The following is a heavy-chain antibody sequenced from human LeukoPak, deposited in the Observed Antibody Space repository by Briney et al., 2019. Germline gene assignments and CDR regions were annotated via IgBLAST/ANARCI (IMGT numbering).Heavy chain of an antibody. CDR3: ASFSGYSYGFDFDY. J-gene: IGHJ4*02. V-gene: IGHV1-69*05. CDR2: IIPIFGTA. D-gene: IGHD5-18*01. CDR1: GGTFSSYA. Sequence: SVKVSCKASGGTFSSYAISWVRQAPGQGLEWMGGIIPIFGTAYYAQKFQGRVTITTDESTSTAYMELSSLRSEDTAVYYCASFSGYSYGFDFDYWGQGTLVTVSS.